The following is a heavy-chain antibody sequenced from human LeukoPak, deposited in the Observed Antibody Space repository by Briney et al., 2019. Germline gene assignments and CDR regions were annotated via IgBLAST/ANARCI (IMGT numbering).Heavy chain of an antibody. CDR1: GGSISSSNW. V-gene: IGHV4-4*02. D-gene: IGHD3-22*01. Sequence: PSETLSLTCAVSGGSISSSNWWSWVRQPPGKGLEWIGEIYHSGSTNYNPSLKSRVTISVDTSKNQFSLKLSSVTAADTAVYYCARGRYYYDSSGYAPRGPHRFDPWGQGTLVTVSS. CDR2: IYHSGST. CDR3: ARGRYYYDSSGYAPRGPHRFDP. J-gene: IGHJ5*02.